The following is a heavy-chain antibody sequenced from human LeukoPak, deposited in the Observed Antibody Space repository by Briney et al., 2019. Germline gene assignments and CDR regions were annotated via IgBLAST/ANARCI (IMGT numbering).Heavy chain of an antibody. CDR1: GFTFSSYG. V-gene: IGHV3-30*02. Sequence: PGGSLRLSCAASGFTFSSYGMHWVRQAPGKRLEWVAFIRYDGSNKYYADSVKGRFTISRDNSKNTLYLQMNSLRAEDTAVYYCAKGLASDGWLGHDHWGQGTLVTVSS. CDR3: AKGLASDGWLGHDH. J-gene: IGHJ4*02. D-gene: IGHD5-12*01. CDR2: IRYDGSNK.